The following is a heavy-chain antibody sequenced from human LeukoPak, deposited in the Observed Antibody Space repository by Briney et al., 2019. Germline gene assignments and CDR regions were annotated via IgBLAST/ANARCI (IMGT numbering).Heavy chain of an antibody. D-gene: IGHD6-13*01. V-gene: IGHV1-18*04. CDR1: GYTFTSYG. Sequence: ASVKVSCKASGYTFTSYGVSWVRQAPGQGLEWMGWISAYNGNTNYAQNLQDRVFMNTDTSTTTAYMELRSLRSDDTAVYYCARYPLSYSGNWHYYFDYWGQGTLVTVSS. CDR2: ISAYNGNT. J-gene: IGHJ4*02. CDR3: ARYPLSYSGNWHYYFDY.